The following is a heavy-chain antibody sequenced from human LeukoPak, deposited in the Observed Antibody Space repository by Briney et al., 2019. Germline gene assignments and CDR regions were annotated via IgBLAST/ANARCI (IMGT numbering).Heavy chain of an antibody. CDR2: ISWNSGSI. J-gene: IGHJ4*02. D-gene: IGHD3-10*01. CDR3: AKSLRAVRGAELDY. CDR1: GFTFDDYA. V-gene: IGHV3-9*01. Sequence: PGMSLRLSCAASGFTFDDYAMHWVRQAPGKGLEWVSGISWNSGSIGYADSVKGRFTISRDNAKNSLYLQMNSLRAEDTALYYCAKSLRAVRGAELDYWAREPWSPSPQ.